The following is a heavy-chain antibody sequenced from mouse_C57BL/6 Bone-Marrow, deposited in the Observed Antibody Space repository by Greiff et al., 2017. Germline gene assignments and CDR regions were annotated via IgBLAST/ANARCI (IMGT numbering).Heavy chain of an antibody. CDR2: IDPENGDT. CDR3: TGSIYYYGWFDV. CDR1: GFNIKDAN. Sequence: SGAELVRPGASVKLSCTASGFNIKDANMHWVKQRPEQGLEWIGWIDPENGDTEYASKFQGKATITEDTSSNTANQQLSSLASEDTADYDGTGSIYYYGWFDVWGTGTTVTVSA. J-gene: IGHJ1*03. V-gene: IGHV14-4*01. D-gene: IGHD1-1*01.